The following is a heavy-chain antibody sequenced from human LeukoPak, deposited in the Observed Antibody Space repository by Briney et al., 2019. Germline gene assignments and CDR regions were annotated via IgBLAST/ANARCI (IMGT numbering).Heavy chain of an antibody. J-gene: IGHJ4*02. CDR3: ARAEGQTFDY. CDR1: GGSISSYY. CDR2: IYYSGST. V-gene: IGHV4-59*01. Sequence: SETLSLTCTVSGGSISSYYWSWIRQPPGKGLEWIGYIYYSGSTNYNPSLKSRVTISLDTSKNQFSLKLGSVTAADTAVYYCARAEGQTFDYWGQGTLVTVSS.